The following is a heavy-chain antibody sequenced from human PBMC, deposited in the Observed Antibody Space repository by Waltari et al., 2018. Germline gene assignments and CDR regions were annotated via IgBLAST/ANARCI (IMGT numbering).Heavy chain of an antibody. CDR3: ARDSSIPELLWFRAVNWFDP. Sequence: QVQLVQSGAEVKKPGASVKVSCKASGYTFTGYYMHWVRQAPGQGLEWMGRINPNSGGTNYAQKSQGRVTSTRDTSISTAYMELSRLRSDDTAVYYCARDSSIPELLWFRAVNWFDPWGQGTLVTVSS. D-gene: IGHD3-10*01. CDR1: GYTFTGYY. J-gene: IGHJ5*02. V-gene: IGHV1-2*01. CDR2: INPNSGGT.